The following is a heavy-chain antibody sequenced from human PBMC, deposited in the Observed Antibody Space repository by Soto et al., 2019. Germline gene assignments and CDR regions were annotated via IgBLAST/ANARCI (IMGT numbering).Heavy chain of an antibody. CDR2: IIPLFDTP. CDR1: GATFSTYA. Sequence: QVHLVQSGAEVKKPGSSVKVSCKTSGATFSTYAISWVRQVPGQGLEWMGGIIPLFDTPNYAQRFQGRVTITAPESTSTAYMNLSSLPSEDTAVYYCASLAGYSISWGQGTLVTVSS. D-gene: IGHD6-6*01. CDR3: ASLAGYSIS. V-gene: IGHV1-69*12. J-gene: IGHJ4*02.